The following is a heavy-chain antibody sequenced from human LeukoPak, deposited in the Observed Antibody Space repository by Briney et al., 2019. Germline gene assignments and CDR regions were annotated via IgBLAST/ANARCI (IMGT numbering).Heavy chain of an antibody. J-gene: IGHJ4*02. CDR2: IYYSGST. CDR1: GGSISSYY. CDR3: ARGDVEIATADY. V-gene: IGHV4-59*01. D-gene: IGHD6-13*01. Sequence: SETLSLTCTVSGGSISSYYWSWIRQPPGKGLEWIGYIYYSGSTNCNPSLKSRVTISVDTSKNQFSLKLSSVTAADTAVYYCARGDVEIATADYWGQGTLVTVSS.